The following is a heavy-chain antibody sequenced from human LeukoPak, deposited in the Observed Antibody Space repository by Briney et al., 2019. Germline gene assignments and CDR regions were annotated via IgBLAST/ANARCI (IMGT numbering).Heavy chain of an antibody. CDR3: AREGISSGHNWFDP. CDR1: GRSFSGYY. V-gene: IGHV4-34*01. D-gene: IGHD3-22*01. CDR2: INHSGST. Sequence: SETLSLTCAVYGRSFSGYYWSWIRQPPGKGLEWIGEINHSGSTNYNPSLKSRVTISVDTSKNQFSLKLSSVTAADTAVYYCAREGISSGHNWFDPWGQGTLVTVSS. J-gene: IGHJ5*02.